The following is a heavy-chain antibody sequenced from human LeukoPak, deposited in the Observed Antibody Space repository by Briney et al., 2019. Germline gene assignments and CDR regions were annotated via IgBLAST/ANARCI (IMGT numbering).Heavy chain of an antibody. J-gene: IGHJ4*02. Sequence: ASVKVSCKTSGYTFIDYYTHWVRQAPGQGLEWMGWINPNSGGTNYAQKFQGRVTMTRDTSISTAYMELSRLRSDDTAVYYCSRGGNYGAGGFDYWGQGTLGTVSS. CDR2: INPNSGGT. D-gene: IGHD1-7*01. CDR1: GYTFIDYY. V-gene: IGHV1-2*02. CDR3: SRGGNYGAGGFDY.